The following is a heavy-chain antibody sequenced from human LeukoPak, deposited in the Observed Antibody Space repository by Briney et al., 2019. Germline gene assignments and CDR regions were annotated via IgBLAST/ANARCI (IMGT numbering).Heavy chain of an antibody. CDR1: GFTFSSYE. J-gene: IGHJ4*02. Sequence: GGSLRLSCAASGFTFSSYEMNWVRQAPGKGLEYVSGISSNGGSTNYADSVKGRFTISRDNSKNTLSLQMSSVRTEDTALYYCVKDAGSGNYGQGNYWGQGTLVTVSS. V-gene: IGHV3-64D*06. CDR3: VKDAGSGNYGQGNY. CDR2: ISSNGGST. D-gene: IGHD1-26*01.